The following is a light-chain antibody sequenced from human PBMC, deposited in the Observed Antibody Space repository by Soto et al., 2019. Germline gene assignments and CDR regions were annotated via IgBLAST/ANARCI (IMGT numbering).Light chain of an antibody. V-gene: IGKV3-20*01. Sequence: ESVLTQSPGTLPLSPGETATLSCRATQSVTNNYFAWYQQKPGQSPRLLIYGVSSRATDIPDRFSGSGYGPDFTLTISRLEPEDFLVYSWQQYRSLLQMFGQGPKLQV. J-gene: IGKJ2*01. CDR2: GVS. CDR3: QQYRSLLQM. CDR1: QSVTNNY.